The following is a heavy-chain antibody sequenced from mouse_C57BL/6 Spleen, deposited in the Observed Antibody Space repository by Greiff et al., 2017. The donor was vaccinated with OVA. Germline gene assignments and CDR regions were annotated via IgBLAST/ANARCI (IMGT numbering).Heavy chain of an antibody. CDR2: ISSGSSTI. CDR3: ASDYYGSSRAMDY. J-gene: IGHJ4*01. D-gene: IGHD1-1*01. Sequence: EVQGVESGGGLVKPGGSLKLSCAASGFTFSDYGMHWVRQAPEKGLEWVAYISSGSSTIYYADTVTGRFTISRDNAKNTLFLQMTSLRSEDTAMYYCASDYYGSSRAMDYWGQGTSVTVSS. V-gene: IGHV5-17*01. CDR1: GFTFSDYG.